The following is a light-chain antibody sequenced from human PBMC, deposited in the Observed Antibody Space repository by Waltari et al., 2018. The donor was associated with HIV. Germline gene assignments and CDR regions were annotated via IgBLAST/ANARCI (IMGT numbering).Light chain of an antibody. Sequence: DMRLTPSPSTLSASAGGRAAITCRAGQNVGAFLAWYQQKPGKPPKLLMFQASILEGGVPSRFSGSVSGSDFTLTSNGLQSDDFATYYCHQYASFSGTFGQGTKVEF. J-gene: IGKJ1*01. CDR1: QNVGAF. V-gene: IGKV1-5*03. CDR3: HQYASFSGT. CDR2: QAS.